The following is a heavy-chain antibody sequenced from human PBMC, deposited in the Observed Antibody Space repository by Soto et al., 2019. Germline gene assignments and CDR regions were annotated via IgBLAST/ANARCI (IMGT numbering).Heavy chain of an antibody. Sequence: EVQLVESGGGLVQSGGSLKLSCAASGFTFSGPSMHWVRQASGKGLEGVGRIRSKVNSYATAYAASVEGRFIISRDDSKNTTYLQMNSLKTEDTAVYYCTRRGTDRWDSGIGYWGQGTLVTVSS. J-gene: IGHJ4*02. V-gene: IGHV3-73*02. CDR3: TRRGTDRWDSGIGY. CDR1: GFTFSGPS. D-gene: IGHD1-26*01. CDR2: IRSKVNSYAT.